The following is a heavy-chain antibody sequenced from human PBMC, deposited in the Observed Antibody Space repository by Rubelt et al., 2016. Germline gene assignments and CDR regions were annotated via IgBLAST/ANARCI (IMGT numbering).Heavy chain of an antibody. Sequence: QVQLVQSGADVKMPGASVKVSCKTSGYTFTSYYVHWVRQAPGQGLEWMGLINPSGGTSSHTQKFPGRLRMTRDRSTSTFYMELSSLRSEDTAGYDCVRDCAPPGGVSLDYWGQGTLVTVSS. V-gene: IGHV1-46*01. CDR2: INPSGGTS. CDR1: GYTFTSYY. D-gene: IGHD2-8*02. J-gene: IGHJ4*02. CDR3: VRDCAPPGGVSLDY.